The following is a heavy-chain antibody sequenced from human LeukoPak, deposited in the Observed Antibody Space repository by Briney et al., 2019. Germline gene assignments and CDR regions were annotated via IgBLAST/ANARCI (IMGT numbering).Heavy chain of an antibody. CDR2: IWYDGSNK. Sequence: GRSLRLSCAASGFTFSSYGMHWVRQAPGKGLEWVAVIWYDGSNKYYADSVKGRFTISRDNSKNTLYPQMNSLRAEDTAVYYCAGEKVRRGSGWYSYYYGMDVWGQGTTVTVSS. J-gene: IGHJ6*02. CDR3: AGEKVRRGSGWYSYYYGMDV. D-gene: IGHD6-19*01. V-gene: IGHV3-33*01. CDR1: GFTFSSYG.